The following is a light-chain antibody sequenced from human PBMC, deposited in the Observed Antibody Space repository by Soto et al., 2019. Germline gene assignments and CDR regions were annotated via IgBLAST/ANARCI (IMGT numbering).Light chain of an antibody. Sequence: EIVMTQSPATLSLSPGERATLPCRASQSVSSNLAWYQQKPGQAPRLLIHDASHRATGIPARFSGSGSGTDFTLAISSLEPEDFAVYYCQQRSKWPPTFGPGTKVDIK. CDR2: DAS. V-gene: IGKV3-11*01. J-gene: IGKJ3*01. CDR1: QSVSSN. CDR3: QQRSKWPPT.